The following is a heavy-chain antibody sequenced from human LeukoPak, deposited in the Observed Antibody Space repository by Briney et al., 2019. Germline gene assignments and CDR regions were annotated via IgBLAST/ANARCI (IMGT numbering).Heavy chain of an antibody. D-gene: IGHD3-22*01. V-gene: IGHV3-23*01. CDR1: GFTFSSYA. CDR2: ISGSGGST. CDR3: AKAPDSSGYYPKH. J-gene: IGHJ1*01. Sequence: PGGSLRLSCAASGFTFSSYAMSWVRQAPGKGLEWVSAISGSGGSTYYADSVKGRFTISRDNSKNTLYLQMNSLRAEDAAVYYCAKAPDSSGYYPKHWGQGTLVTVSS.